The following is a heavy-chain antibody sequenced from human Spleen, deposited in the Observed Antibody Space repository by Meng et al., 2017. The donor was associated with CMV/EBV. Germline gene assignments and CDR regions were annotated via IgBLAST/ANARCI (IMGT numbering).Heavy chain of an antibody. J-gene: IGHJ4*02. CDR3: ASPLAATRGGYFDY. CDR2: INPNSGGT. V-gene: IGHV1-2*02. CDR1: GYTFTGYY. Sequence: ASVKVSCKASGYTFTGYYMHWVRQAPGQGLEWMGWINPNSGGTNYAQKFQGRVTMTRDTSISTAYMELSRLRSDDTAVYYCASPLAATRGGYFDYWGQGTLVTVSS. D-gene: IGHD2-15*01.